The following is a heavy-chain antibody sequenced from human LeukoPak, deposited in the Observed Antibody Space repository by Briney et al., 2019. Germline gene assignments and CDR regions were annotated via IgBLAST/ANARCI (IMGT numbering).Heavy chain of an antibody. D-gene: IGHD2-8*01. J-gene: IGHJ6*03. CDR2: IIPIFGAA. V-gene: IGHV1-69*05. Sequence: ASVKVSCKASGYTFTSYDINWVRQAPGQGLEWMGGIIPIFGAANYAQKFQGRVTITTDESTSTAYMELSSLRSEDTAVYYCTRVMDIVLIGAMDVWGKGTTVTVSS. CDR3: TRVMDIVLIGAMDV. CDR1: GYTFTSYD.